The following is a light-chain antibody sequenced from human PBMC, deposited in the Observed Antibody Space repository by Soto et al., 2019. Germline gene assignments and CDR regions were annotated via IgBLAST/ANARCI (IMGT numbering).Light chain of an antibody. CDR3: SSYAGSNNWV. V-gene: IGLV2-8*01. CDR1: SSDVGGYNY. CDR2: EVS. Sequence: QSVLTQPPSASGSPGQSVTVSCTGTSSDVGGYNYVSWYQHHPGKAPQVMIYEVSKRPSGVPDRFSGSKSGNPASLTVSGLQAEDEADYYCSSYAGSNNWVFGGGTTVTVL. J-gene: IGLJ3*02.